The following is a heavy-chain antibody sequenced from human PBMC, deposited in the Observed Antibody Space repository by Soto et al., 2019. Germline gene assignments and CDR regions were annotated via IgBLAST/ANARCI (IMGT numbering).Heavy chain of an antibody. J-gene: IGHJ5*02. CDR3: ARDELERRYCTNGVCYTNWFDP. V-gene: IGHV4-4*07. D-gene: IGHD2-8*01. CDR2: IYTSGST. CDR1: GGSTSSYY. Sequence: QVQLQESGPGLVKPSETLSLTCTVSGGSTSSYYWSWIRQPAGKGLEWIGRIYTSGSTNYNPSLKSRVTMSVDTSKNQFSLKLSSVTAADTAVYYCARDELERRYCTNGVCYTNWFDPWGQGTLVTVSS.